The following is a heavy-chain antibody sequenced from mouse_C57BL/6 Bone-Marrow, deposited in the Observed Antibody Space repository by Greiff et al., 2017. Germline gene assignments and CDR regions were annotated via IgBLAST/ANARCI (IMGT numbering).Heavy chain of an antibody. CDR2: FDPEIGDT. CDR1: GFNIKDDY. D-gene: IGHD2-3*01. J-gene: IGHJ2*01. V-gene: IGHV14-4*01. Sequence: VHVKQSGAELVRPGASVKLSCTASGFNIKDDYIHWVKQRPEQGLEWIGWFDPEIGDTEYASKFQGKATITSDTSSNTACLQLSSLTSENTAVYYCSSFDGNYFDFWGQGTPLTGAS. CDR3: SSFDGNYFDF.